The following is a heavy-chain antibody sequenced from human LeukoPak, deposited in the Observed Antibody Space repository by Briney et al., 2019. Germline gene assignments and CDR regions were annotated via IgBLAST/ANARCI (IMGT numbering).Heavy chain of an antibody. CDR2: IYHSGST. D-gene: IGHD2-2*01. J-gene: IGHJ4*02. V-gene: IGHV4-39*06. CDR1: GGSISSSSYY. Sequence: SETLSLTCPVSGGSISSSSYYWGWIRQPPGKGLEWIGSIYHSGSTYYNPALKSRVTISVDTSKNQFPLKLSSVTAADTAVYYCARLHCSSTSCYLYIDYWGQGTLVTVSS. CDR3: ARLHCSSTSCYLYIDY.